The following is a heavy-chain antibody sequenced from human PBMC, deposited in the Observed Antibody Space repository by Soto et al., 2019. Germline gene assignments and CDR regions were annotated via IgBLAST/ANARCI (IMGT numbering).Heavy chain of an antibody. J-gene: IGHJ4*02. CDR2: IYPSDSDT. CDR1: GDTFTTNW. V-gene: IGHV5-51*01. D-gene: IGHD5-12*01. Sequence: PGESLKISCKVSGDTFTTNWIAGVRQMPGKGLERMGIIYPSDSDTRYSPSFQGQVTISVDKSISTAYLQWSSLKASDTATYYCARGSGYHNYWGQGTRVTVSS. CDR3: ARGSGYHNY.